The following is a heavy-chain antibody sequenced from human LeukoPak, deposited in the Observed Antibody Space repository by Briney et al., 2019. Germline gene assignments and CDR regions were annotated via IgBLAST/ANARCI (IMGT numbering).Heavy chain of an antibody. V-gene: IGHV3-48*01. J-gene: IGHJ4*02. CDR2: ISSSSSTI. Sequence: PGGSLRLSCAASGFTFSSYSMDWVRQAPGKGLEWVSYISSSSSTIYYADSVKGRFTISRDNAKNSLYLQMNSLRAEDTAVYYCARDLHYSSSWSFDYWGQGTLVTVSS. CDR3: ARDLHYSSSWSFDY. D-gene: IGHD6-13*01. CDR1: GFTFSSYS.